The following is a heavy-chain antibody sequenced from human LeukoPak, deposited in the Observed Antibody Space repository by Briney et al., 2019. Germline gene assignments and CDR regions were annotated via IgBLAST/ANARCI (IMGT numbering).Heavy chain of an antibody. CDR2: ISYDGSNK. J-gene: IGHJ4*02. Sequence: GRSLRLSCAASGFTFSSYAMHWVRQAPGKGLEWVAVISYDGSNKYYADSVKGRFTISRDNAKNSLYLQMNSLRAEDTAVYYCARGYWYYFDYWGQGTLVTVSS. D-gene: IGHD2-8*02. CDR1: GFTFSSYA. CDR3: ARGYWYYFDY. V-gene: IGHV3-30-3*01.